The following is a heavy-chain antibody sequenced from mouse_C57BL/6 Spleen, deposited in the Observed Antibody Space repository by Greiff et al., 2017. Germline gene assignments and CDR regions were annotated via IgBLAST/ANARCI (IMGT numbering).Heavy chain of an antibody. Sequence: QVQLQQSGAELVRPGASVTLSCKASGYTFTDYEMHWVKQTPVHGLEWIGAIDPETGGTAYNQKFKGKAILTADKSSSTAYMELRSLTSEDSAVYYCTREGDYGNYFDYWGQGTTRTVSS. D-gene: IGHD2-1*01. J-gene: IGHJ2*01. CDR2: IDPETGGT. V-gene: IGHV1-15*01. CDR3: TREGDYGNYFDY. CDR1: GYTFTDYE.